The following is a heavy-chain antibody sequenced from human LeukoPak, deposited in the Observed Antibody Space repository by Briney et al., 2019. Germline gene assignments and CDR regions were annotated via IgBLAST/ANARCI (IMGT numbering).Heavy chain of an antibody. D-gene: IGHD2/OR15-2a*01. J-gene: IGHJ4*02. CDR3: ATDFYRGRQFDY. Sequence: ASVKVSCKVSGNTFTDLSMNWVRQAPGKGLEWTGGFDPEDVETIYAQKFQGRVTMTEDTSTETAYMELTSLRPEDTAVYYCATDFYRGRQFDYWGQGTLVTVSS. CDR2: FDPEDVET. V-gene: IGHV1-24*01. CDR1: GNTFTDLS.